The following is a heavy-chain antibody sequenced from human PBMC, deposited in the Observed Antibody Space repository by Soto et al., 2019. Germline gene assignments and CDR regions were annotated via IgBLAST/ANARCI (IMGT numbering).Heavy chain of an antibody. CDR1: GFTFSTYA. Sequence: EVQLLESGGGLVQPGGSLRLSCAASGFTFSTYAMSWVRQAPGKGLEWVSAISGSGTGTYYADSVKGRFTISRDNSKNTLYLQMNSLRAEDTAVYYCAKDKDIVLMESAIHGYFDYWGQGTLVTVSS. CDR3: AKDKDIVLMESAIHGYFDY. D-gene: IGHD2-8*01. CDR2: ISGSGTGT. V-gene: IGHV3-23*01. J-gene: IGHJ4*02.